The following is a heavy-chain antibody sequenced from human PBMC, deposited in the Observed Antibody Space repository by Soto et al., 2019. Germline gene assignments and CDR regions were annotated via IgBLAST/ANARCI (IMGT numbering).Heavy chain of an antibody. V-gene: IGHV3-23*01. D-gene: IGHD3-9*01. CDR3: AKRRYFDWSQFDY. J-gene: IGHJ4*02. CDR1: GFSFSSNA. Sequence: GGSLRLSCAASGFSFSSNAMSWVRQAPGKGLEWVSGISGSGGATYYADSVKGRFTIPRDNSKNMLYLQMNSLRAEDTAVYYCAKRRYFDWSQFDYWGQGTLVTVSS. CDR2: ISGSGGAT.